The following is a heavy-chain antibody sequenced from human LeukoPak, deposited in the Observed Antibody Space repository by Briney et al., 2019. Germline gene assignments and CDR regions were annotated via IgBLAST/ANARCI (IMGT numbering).Heavy chain of an antibody. CDR1: GFTFSSYW. V-gene: IGHV3-7*01. CDR2: IKQEGSEK. Sequence: GGSLRLSCAASGFTFSSYWMSWVRQAPGKGLEWVANIKQEGSEKYYVDSVKGRFTISRDNAKNSLYLQMNSLRAEDTAVYYCARLGFCSSVNCYTGAFDIWGQGTMVTVSS. D-gene: IGHD2-2*02. CDR3: ARLGFCSSVNCYTGAFDI. J-gene: IGHJ3*02.